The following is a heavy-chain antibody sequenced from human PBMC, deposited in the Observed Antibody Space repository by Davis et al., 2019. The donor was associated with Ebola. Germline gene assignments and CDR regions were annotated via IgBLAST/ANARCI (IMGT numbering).Heavy chain of an antibody. V-gene: IGHV3-21*01. J-gene: IGHJ4*02. CDR2: ISVSSGYI. CDR3: AKESGYEAFDY. D-gene: IGHD5-12*01. Sequence: GGSLRLSCAASGFIFSSYTMNWVRQAPGKGLEWVSSISVSSGYIYYEDSVKGRFTISRDNAKNSLYLQMNSLRAEDTAVYYCAKESGYEAFDYWGQGTLVTVSS. CDR1: GFIFSSYT.